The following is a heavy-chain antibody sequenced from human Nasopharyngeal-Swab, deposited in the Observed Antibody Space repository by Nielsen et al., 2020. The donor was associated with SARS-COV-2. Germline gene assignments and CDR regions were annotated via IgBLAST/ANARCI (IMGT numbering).Heavy chain of an antibody. CDR1: GYSFTSYW. CDR2: IDPSDSYT. Sequence: GESLQISCKGSGYSFTSYWISWVRQMPGKGLEWMGRIDPSDSYTNYSPSFQGHVTISADKSISTAYLQWSSLKASDTAMYYCARHWSDPGNWFDPWGQGTLVNRLL. CDR3: ARHWSDPGNWFDP. V-gene: IGHV5-10-1*01. J-gene: IGHJ5*02.